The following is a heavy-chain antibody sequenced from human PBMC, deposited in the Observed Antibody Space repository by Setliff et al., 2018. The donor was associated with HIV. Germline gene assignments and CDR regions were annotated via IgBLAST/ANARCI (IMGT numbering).Heavy chain of an antibody. Sequence: SETLSLTCKVSGDSVNSYNYYWGWIRQPPGKGLELIGSIYYTGTTYYHPSLESRVTLSVDMSRNQFSLRLTSVTAADTGVYYCARHSDSSSWPPGGYYHYMDVWGKGTTVTVSS. J-gene: IGHJ6*03. CDR2: IYYTGTT. CDR3: ARHSDSSSWPPGGYYHYMDV. D-gene: IGHD6-13*01. V-gene: IGHV4-39*01. CDR1: GDSVNSYNYY.